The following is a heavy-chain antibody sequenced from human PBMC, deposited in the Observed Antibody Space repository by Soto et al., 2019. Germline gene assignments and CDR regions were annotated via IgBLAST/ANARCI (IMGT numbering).Heavy chain of an antibody. J-gene: IGHJ6*03. CDR3: AKDFLWFGELSDYYYMGV. D-gene: IGHD3-10*01. CDR2: ISYDGRNK. CDR1: GFTFSSYG. V-gene: IGHV3-30*18. Sequence: QVQLVESGGGVVQPGRSLRLSCAASGFTFSSYGMHWVRQAPGKGLEWVAVISYDGRNKYYADSVKGRFTISRDNSKNTLYLQMNRLRAEDTAVYCCAKDFLWFGELSDYYYMGVWGKGTTVTVSS.